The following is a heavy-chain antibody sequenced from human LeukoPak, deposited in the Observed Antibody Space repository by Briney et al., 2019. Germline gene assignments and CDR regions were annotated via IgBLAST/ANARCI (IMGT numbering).Heavy chain of an antibody. Sequence: ASVKVSCKASGGTFSSYAISWVRQAPGQGLEWMGRIIPIFGTAKYAQKFQGRVTITTDESTSTAYMELSSLRSEDTAVYYCARDRDSSGYPEYFQHWGQGTLVTVSS. V-gene: IGHV1-69*05. J-gene: IGHJ1*01. D-gene: IGHD3-22*01. CDR3: ARDRDSSGYPEYFQH. CDR2: IIPIFGTA. CDR1: GGTFSSYA.